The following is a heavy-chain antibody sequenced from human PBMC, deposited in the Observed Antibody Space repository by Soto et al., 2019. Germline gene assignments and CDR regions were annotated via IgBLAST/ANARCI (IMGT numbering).Heavy chain of an antibody. V-gene: IGHV1-69*13. J-gene: IGHJ3*02. D-gene: IGHD3-9*01. CDR1: GGTFSSYA. CDR2: IIPIFGTA. CDR3: ARDILTGSLQAFDI. Sequence: ASVKVSCKASGGTFSSYAISWVRQAPGQGLEWMGGIIPIFGTANYAQKFQGRVTITADESTSTAYMELSSLRSEDTAMYYCARDILTGSLQAFDIWGQGTMVTVSS.